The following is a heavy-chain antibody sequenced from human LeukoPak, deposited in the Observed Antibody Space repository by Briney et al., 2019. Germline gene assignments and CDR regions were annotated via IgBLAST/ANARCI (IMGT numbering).Heavy chain of an antibody. J-gene: IGHJ5*02. CDR2: INPSGGST. CDR3: ARDRNYDSSGSTFDP. Sequence: AASVKVSCKASGYTFTSYYMHWVRQAPGQGLEWMGIINPSGGSTSYAQKFQGRVTMTRDTSTSTVFMELSSLRSEVTAVYYCARDRNYDSSGSTFDPWGQGTLVTVSS. CDR1: GYTFTSYY. V-gene: IGHV1-46*01. D-gene: IGHD3-22*01.